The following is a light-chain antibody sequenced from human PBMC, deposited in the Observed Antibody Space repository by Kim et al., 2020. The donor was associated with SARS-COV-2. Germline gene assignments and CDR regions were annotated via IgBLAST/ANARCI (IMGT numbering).Light chain of an antibody. CDR2: GNT. Sequence: ELTQPPSASGTPGQRISISCSEGTSNIGTNAFNWYQQLPGTAPKLLVYGNTQRPSGIPDRFSGSKSGTSASLAISGLQFEDEGDYYCASWDDSLNGPVFGGGTQLTVL. V-gene: IGLV1-44*01. CDR1: TSNIGTNA. J-gene: IGLJ2*01. CDR3: ASWDDSLNGPV.